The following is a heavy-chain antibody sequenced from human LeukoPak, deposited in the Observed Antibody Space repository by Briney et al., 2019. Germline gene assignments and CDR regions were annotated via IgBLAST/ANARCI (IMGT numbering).Heavy chain of an antibody. CDR3: ARPLPDLWFGDHIGFDP. D-gene: IGHD3-10*01. Sequence: ASVKVSCKASGYTFTSYAMHWVRRAPGQRLEWMGWINAGNGNTKYSQKFQGRVTITRDTSASTAYMELSSLRSEDTAVYYCARPLPDLWFGDHIGFDPWGQGTLVTVSS. J-gene: IGHJ5*02. V-gene: IGHV1-3*01. CDR1: GYTFTSYA. CDR2: INAGNGNT.